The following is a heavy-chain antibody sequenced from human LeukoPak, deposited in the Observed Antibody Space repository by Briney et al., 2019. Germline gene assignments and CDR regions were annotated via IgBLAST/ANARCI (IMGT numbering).Heavy chain of an antibody. CDR1: GGSISSYY. Sequence: SETLSLTCTVSGGSISSYYWSWIRQPPGKGREWSGYIYYSGSTNYNPSLKSRVTISVDTSKNQFSLKLSSVTAADTAVYYCARDLYDYGDYFDAFDIWGQGTMVTVSS. CDR2: IYYSGST. J-gene: IGHJ3*02. CDR3: ARDLYDYGDYFDAFDI. V-gene: IGHV4-59*01. D-gene: IGHD4-17*01.